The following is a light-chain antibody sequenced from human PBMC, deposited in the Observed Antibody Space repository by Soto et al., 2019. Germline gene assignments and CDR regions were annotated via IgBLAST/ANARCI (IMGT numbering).Light chain of an antibody. J-gene: IGKJ1*01. CDR2: GAS. CDR3: LQDINYPWT. CDR1: QGIRND. V-gene: IGKV1-6*01. Sequence: AIQLTQYPSSLSASVGARLTVSFRASQGIRNDLGWYQQKPGKPPKVLIYGASNLQSGVPPRFSGSGSGTDFTLAISSLQPEDSATYYCLQDINYPWTFGQGTKVDIK.